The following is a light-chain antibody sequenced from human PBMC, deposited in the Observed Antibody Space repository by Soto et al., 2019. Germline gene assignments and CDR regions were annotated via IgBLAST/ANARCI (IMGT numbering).Light chain of an antibody. Sequence: EIVFTQSPATLSLSPGERDALSCVASQSVSSNYLAWYQQKPGLAPRLLIYDASRRATGIPDRFSGSGSGTDFILSISRLEPEDFAVYYCQPYGSSPWTVGPVTKVDIK. J-gene: IGKJ1*01. CDR3: QPYGSSPWT. CDR2: DAS. CDR1: QSVSSNY. V-gene: IGKV3D-20*01.